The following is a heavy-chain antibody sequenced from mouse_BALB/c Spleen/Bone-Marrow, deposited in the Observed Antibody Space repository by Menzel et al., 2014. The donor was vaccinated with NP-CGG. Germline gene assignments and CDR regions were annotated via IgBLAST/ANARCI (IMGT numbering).Heavy chain of an antibody. V-gene: IGHV1-9*01. CDR2: ILPGSGTA. Sequence: VQLQQSGAELMKPGASVKISCKATGYTFSNYWIDWVKQRPGHGLEWIGEILPGSGTANYNEKFKGKATFTADTSSNTAYMQLSSLTSEDSALYYCARASVVPYYCDFWGQGTTLTVSS. CDR3: ARASVVPYYCDF. CDR1: GYTFSNYW. D-gene: IGHD1-1*01. J-gene: IGHJ2*01.